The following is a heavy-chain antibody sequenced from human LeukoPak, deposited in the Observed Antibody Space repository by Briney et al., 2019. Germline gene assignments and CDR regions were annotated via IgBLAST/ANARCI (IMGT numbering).Heavy chain of an antibody. J-gene: IGHJ4*02. CDR1: GYSFTDYY. D-gene: IGHD4-11*01. CDR3: AGDRTTVTIFDY. CDR2: INPNSGGT. V-gene: IGHV1-2*02. Sequence: ASVKVSCKASGYSFTDYYIHWVRQAPGQGLEWMGWINPNSGGTNYAQMFQGRVTMTWDTSISTAYMELSRLRFDDTAVNYCAGDRTTVTIFDYWGQGTLVTVSS.